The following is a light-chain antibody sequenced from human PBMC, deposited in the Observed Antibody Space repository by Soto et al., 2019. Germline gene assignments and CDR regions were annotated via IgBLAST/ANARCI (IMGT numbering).Light chain of an antibody. J-gene: IGKJ1*01. CDR3: QQYHGWPWT. V-gene: IGKV3-15*01. Sequence: EIVMTQSPATLSVSAGEGATLSCRASQSISNHLAWFQQKPGQAPRLLITGASTRVTGIPARFSGSGSGTEFTLTISRLQAEDFAVYYCQQYHGWPWTFGQGTKVEIK. CDR1: QSISNH. CDR2: GAS.